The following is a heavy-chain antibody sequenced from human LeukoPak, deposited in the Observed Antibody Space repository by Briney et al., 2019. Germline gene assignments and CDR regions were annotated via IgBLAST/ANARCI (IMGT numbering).Heavy chain of an antibody. V-gene: IGHV3-11*01. D-gene: IGHD3-22*01. CDR3: VRAYSRGYSDDFDY. Sequence: GGSLRLSCAASGFTFSDYYMSWFRQAPGKGLEWLSYINGNNGTIYYADSVRGRFTISRDNAKNSVYLQMNSLRGEDTAVYYCVRAYSRGYSDDFDYWGQGTLVTVSS. CDR2: INGNNGTI. J-gene: IGHJ4*02. CDR1: GFTFSDYY.